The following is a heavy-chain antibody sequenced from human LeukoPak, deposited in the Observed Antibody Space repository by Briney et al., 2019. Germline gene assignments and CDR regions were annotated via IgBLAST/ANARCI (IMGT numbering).Heavy chain of an antibody. D-gene: IGHD6-19*01. CDR2: INHSGST. CDR3: ARGGRSGLTY. Sequence: SKTLSLTCAVYGGSLSGYYWSWIRQPPGKGLEWIGEINHSGSTNYNPSLKSRVTISVDTSKNQFSLKLSSVTAADTAVYYCARGGRSGLTYWGQGTLVTVSS. V-gene: IGHV4-34*01. CDR1: GGSLSGYY. J-gene: IGHJ4*02.